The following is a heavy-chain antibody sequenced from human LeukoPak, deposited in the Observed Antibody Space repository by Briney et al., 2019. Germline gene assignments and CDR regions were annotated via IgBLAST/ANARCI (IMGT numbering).Heavy chain of an antibody. CDR3: ARYTVIVPAAIDY. CDR2: INAGNGNT. Sequence: ASVKVSCKASGYTFTSYAMHWVRQAPGQRLEWMGWINAGNGNTKYSQKLQGRVTMTTDTSTSTAYMELRSLRFDDTAVYYCARYTVIVPAAIDYWGQGTLVTVSS. V-gene: IGHV1-3*01. J-gene: IGHJ4*02. CDR1: GYTFTSYA. D-gene: IGHD2-2*01.